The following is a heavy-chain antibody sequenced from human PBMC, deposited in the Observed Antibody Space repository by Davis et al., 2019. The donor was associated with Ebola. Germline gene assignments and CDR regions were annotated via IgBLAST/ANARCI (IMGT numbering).Heavy chain of an antibody. CDR3: ARKGSYWYFDL. J-gene: IGHJ2*01. Sequence: GGSLRLSCAASGFTFSSYAMHWVRQAPGKGLEWVANIKQDGSEKYYVGSVKGRFTISRDDPKKSLYLQMNSLRAEDTALYYCARKGSYWYFDLWGRGTLVTVSS. CDR2: IKQDGSEK. CDR1: GFTFSSYA. V-gene: IGHV3-7*03.